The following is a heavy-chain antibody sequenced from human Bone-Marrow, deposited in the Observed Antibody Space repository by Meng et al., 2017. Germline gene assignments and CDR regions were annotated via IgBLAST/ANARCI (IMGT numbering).Heavy chain of an antibody. J-gene: IGHJ4*02. V-gene: IGHV4-59*01. CDR3: ARHLSCSGAGCFFDF. Sequence: QVQLQASGSGLVKPSETLSLTLPVSGGSISSYYWSWIRQPPGKGLEWIGYIYYSGSTNYNPSLKSRVTISVDTSKNQFSLKLSSVTAADTAVYYCARHLSCSGAGCFFDFWGQGTLVTVSS. D-gene: IGHD2-15*01. CDR1: GGSISSYY. CDR2: IYYSGST.